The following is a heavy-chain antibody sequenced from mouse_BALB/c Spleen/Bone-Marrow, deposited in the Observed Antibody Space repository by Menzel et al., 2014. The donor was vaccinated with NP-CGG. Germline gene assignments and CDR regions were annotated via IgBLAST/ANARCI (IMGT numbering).Heavy chain of an antibody. V-gene: IGHV14-3*02. CDR2: IDPANVNT. CDR1: GLNIKDAY. D-gene: IGHD1-1*01. CDR3: AVYYYGRSSFAS. J-gene: IGHJ3*01. Sequence: VQLQQSGAEIVQKGASVKLSCTASGLNIKDAYMHWVKQRPEQGLEWIGRIDPANVNTKYDTKFQGKATITADTSSNTAYLLLSSRTSEDTAVYYCAVYYYGRSSFASWGQGILATVSP.